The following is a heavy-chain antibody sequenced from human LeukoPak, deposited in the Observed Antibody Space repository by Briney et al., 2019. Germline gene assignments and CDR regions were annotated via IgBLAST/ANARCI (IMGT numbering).Heavy chain of an antibody. Sequence: GGSLRLSCAASGFTFSSYAMSWVRQAPGKGLEWVASIQQDGSEKNYVDSVKGRFTISRDNAKSSLYLQMNSLRADDTAMYYCARGSYSSSWKTFDYWGQGTLVTVSS. D-gene: IGHD6-13*01. CDR1: GFTFSSYA. V-gene: IGHV3-7*01. J-gene: IGHJ4*02. CDR3: ARGSYSSSWKTFDY. CDR2: IQQDGSEK.